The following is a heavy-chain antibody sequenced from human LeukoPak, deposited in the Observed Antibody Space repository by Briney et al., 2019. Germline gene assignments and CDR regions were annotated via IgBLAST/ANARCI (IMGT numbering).Heavy chain of an antibody. Sequence: PSETLSLTCTVSRGSISSDPYYWCWFRQPPGKGLEWLGYNYYTGSTRYNPSLKSRVTISVDTSKNHVSLKLTSVTAADTAVYFCARGEDRGYDLDSWGLGILVTVSS. CDR2: NYYTGST. V-gene: IGHV4-30-4*08. D-gene: IGHD5-12*01. CDR1: RGSISSDPYY. CDR3: ARGEDRGYDLDS. J-gene: IGHJ4*02.